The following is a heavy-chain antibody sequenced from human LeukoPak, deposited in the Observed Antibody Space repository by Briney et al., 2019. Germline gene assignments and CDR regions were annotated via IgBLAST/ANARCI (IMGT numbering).Heavy chain of an antibody. V-gene: IGHV4-59*08. CDR3: ARIAGTGFVSDAFDI. D-gene: IGHD6-13*01. CDR2: IYYSGST. J-gene: IGHJ3*02. CDR1: GGSFSGYY. Sequence: SETLSLTCAVYGGSFSGYYWSWIRQPPGKGLEWIGYIYYSGSTNYNPPLKSRVTISVDTSKNQFSLKLSSVTAADTAVYYCARIAGTGFVSDAFDIWGQGTMVTVSS.